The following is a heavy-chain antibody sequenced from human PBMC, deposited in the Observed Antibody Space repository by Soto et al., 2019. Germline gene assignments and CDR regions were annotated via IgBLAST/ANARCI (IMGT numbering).Heavy chain of an antibody. CDR3: ARDGAFVVVPAAPSVGYGMDV. J-gene: IGHJ6*02. CDR1: GFTVSSYE. Sequence: GGSLRLSCAASGFTVSSYEMNWVRQAPGKGLEWVSYISSSGSTIYYADSVKGRFTISRDNAKNSLYLQMNSLRAEDTAVYYCARDGAFVVVPAAPSVGYGMDVWGQGTTVTVSS. D-gene: IGHD2-2*01. V-gene: IGHV3-48*03. CDR2: ISSSGSTI.